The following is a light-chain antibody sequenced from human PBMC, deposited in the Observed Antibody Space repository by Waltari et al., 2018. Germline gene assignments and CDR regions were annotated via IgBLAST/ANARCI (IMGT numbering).Light chain of an antibody. CDR3: ASWDGSLGGVI. Sequence: SVLSQPPSASRTPGHRATIPWSGINYNIGNHYVLCYHQPPGTAPKLLIYRNNHRPSGVPDRSAGSKSGTSASLAIGGLRSEDEADYYCASWDGSLGGVIFGGGTKLTVL. CDR2: RNN. J-gene: IGLJ2*01. CDR1: NYNIGNHY. V-gene: IGLV1-47*01.